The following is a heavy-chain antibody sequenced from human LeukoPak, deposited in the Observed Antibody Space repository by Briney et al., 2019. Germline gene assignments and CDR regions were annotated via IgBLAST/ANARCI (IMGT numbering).Heavy chain of an antibody. CDR3: ARDPTPLGYFDL. CDR2: IYHNGST. J-gene: IGHJ2*01. CDR1: GGSISSGGYY. V-gene: IGHV4-30-2*01. Sequence: SQTLSLTCTVSGGSISSGGYYWSWIRQPPGKGLEWIGYIYHNGSTNYNPSLKSRVTISVDTSKNQFSLKLSSVTAADTAVYYCARDPTPLGYFDLWGRGTLVTVSS.